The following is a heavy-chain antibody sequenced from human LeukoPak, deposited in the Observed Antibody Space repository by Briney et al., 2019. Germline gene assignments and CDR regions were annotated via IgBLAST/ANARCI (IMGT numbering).Heavy chain of an antibody. D-gene: IGHD1-26*01. CDR3: VRGASGGHYVIDY. V-gene: IGHV3-74*01. Sequence: GGSLRLSCAASGLTFSSHWMHWVRQAPGKGLVWVSRISPDGRSTNYADFVKGRFTVSRDNAMNTVYLQMNSLRTEDTAVYYCVRGASGGHYVIDYWGQGTLVTVSS. CDR2: ISPDGRST. J-gene: IGHJ4*02. CDR1: GLTFSSHW.